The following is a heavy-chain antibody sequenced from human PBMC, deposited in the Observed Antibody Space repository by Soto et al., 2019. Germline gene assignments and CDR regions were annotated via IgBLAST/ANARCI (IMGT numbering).Heavy chain of an antibody. CDR1: GGSVSSGSYY. CDR3: VRGIGCSHAYMIQYSFTS. CDR2: IYYSGST. V-gene: IGHV4-61*01. Sequence: PSEPLSLTCTVSGGSVSSGSYYWSWIRQPPGKGLEWIGYIYYSGSTNYNPSLKSRVTISVDTSKNQFSLKLSSVTAADTAVYYRVRGIGCSHAYMIQYSFTSLGQGT. D-gene: IGHD2-15*01. J-gene: IGHJ5*02.